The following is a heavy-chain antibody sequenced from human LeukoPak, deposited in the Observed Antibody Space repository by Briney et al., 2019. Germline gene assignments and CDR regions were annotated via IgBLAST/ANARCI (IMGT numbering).Heavy chain of an antibody. CDR2: INPKNGGA. J-gene: IGHJ4*02. CDR1: GYTFIGYY. CDR3: ARGRSSGLVGY. Sequence: GASVKVSCKTSGYTFIGYYMHWVRQAPGQGLEWMGWINPKNGGANYAPSFQGRVTMTRDTSISTAYMELSRLRSDDTAVYYCARGRSSGLVGYWGQGTLVTVSS. D-gene: IGHD6-19*01. V-gene: IGHV1-2*07.